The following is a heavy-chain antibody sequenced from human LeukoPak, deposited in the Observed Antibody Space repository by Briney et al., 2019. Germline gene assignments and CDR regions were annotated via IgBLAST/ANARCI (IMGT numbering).Heavy chain of an antibody. CDR1: GGSISSYY. V-gene: IGHV4-59*08. Sequence: PSETLSLTCTVSGGSISSYYWSWIRQPPGKGLEWSGYIYYSGSTNYNPSLKGRVTISVDTSKNQFSLKLSSVTAADTAVYYCARHLLVNWFDPWGQGTLVTVSS. J-gene: IGHJ5*02. CDR2: IYYSGST. D-gene: IGHD3-3*02. CDR3: ARHLLVNWFDP.